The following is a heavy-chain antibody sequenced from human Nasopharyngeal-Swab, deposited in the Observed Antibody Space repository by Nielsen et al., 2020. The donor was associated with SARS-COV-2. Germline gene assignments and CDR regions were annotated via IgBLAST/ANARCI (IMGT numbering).Heavy chain of an antibody. CDR3: ARRDTAMVLTDY. V-gene: IGHV3-48*02. J-gene: IGHJ4*02. CDR2: ISSSSSTI. Sequence: VRQAPGKGLEWVSYISSSSSTIYYADSVKGRFTISRDNAKNSLYLQMNSLRDEDTAVYYCARRDTAMVLTDYWGQGTLGHRLL. D-gene: IGHD5-18*01.